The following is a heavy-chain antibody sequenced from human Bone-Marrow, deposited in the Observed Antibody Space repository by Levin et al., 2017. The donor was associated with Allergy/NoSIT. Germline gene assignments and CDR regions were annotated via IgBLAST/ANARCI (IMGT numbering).Heavy chain of an antibody. Sequence: SGGSLRLSCTVSGGSISSYYWSWIRQPPGKGLEWIGYIYYSGSTNYNPSLKSRVTISVDTSKNQFSLKLSSVTAADTAVYYCARGRRGIAAAGNFDLWGRGTLVTVSS. D-gene: IGHD6-13*01. V-gene: IGHV4-59*01. J-gene: IGHJ2*01. CDR1: GGSISSYY. CDR2: IYYSGST. CDR3: ARGRRGIAAAGNFDL.